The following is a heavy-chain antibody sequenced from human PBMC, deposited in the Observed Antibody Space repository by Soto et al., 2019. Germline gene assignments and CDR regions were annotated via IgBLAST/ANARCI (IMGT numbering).Heavy chain of an antibody. D-gene: IGHD5-12*01. CDR2: IYYSGST. CDR3: ARRSLVPTIDH. CDR1: GGSISSYY. J-gene: IGHJ4*02. Sequence: SETLSLTCTVSGGSISSYYWSWIRQPPGKGLEWIGYIYYSGSTNYNPSLKSRVTISVDTSKNQFSLKLSSVTAADTAVYYWARRSLVPTIDHWGQGTLVTVSS. V-gene: IGHV4-59*08.